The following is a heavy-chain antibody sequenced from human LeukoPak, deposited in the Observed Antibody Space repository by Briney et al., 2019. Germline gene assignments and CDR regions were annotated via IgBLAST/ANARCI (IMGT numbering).Heavy chain of an antibody. J-gene: IGHJ4*02. CDR2: ISAYNGNT. Sequence: GASVKVSCKASGYTFTSYVSRWVRQAPGQGGEGMGWISAYNGNTNYAQKLQGRVTMTTDTSTSTAYMELRSLRSDDTAVYYCASSWYSSSWFDYWGQGTLVTVSS. CDR3: ASSWYSSSWFDY. D-gene: IGHD6-13*01. V-gene: IGHV1-18*01. CDR1: GYTFTSYV.